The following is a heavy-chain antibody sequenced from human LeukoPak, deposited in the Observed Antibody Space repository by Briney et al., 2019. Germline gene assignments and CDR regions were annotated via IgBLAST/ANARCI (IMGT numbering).Heavy chain of an antibody. V-gene: IGHV3-21*01. Sequence: GGSLRLSCAASGFTFSSYSMNWVRQAPGKGLEWVSSISSSSSYIYYADSVKGRFTISRDNSKNTLYLQMNSLRAEDTAVYYCARQDYGDYLDYWGQGTLVTVSS. CDR2: ISSSSSYI. J-gene: IGHJ4*02. CDR3: ARQDYGDYLDY. CDR1: GFTFSSYS. D-gene: IGHD4-17*01.